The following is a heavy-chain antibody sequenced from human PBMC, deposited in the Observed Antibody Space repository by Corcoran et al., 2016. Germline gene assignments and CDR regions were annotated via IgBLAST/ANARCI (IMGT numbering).Heavy chain of an antibody. CDR2: IVVGSGNT. D-gene: IGHD2-15*01. J-gene: IGHJ6*02. CDR1: GFTFTSSA. V-gene: IGHV1-58*01. Sequence: QMQLVQSGPEVKKPGTSVKVSCKASGFTFTSSAVQWVRQARGQPLEWIGWIVVGSGNTNYAQKFQERVTFTRDMSTGTAYMDLSSLRSEDTAVYYCATAMATLYYYGMDVWGQGTTVTVSS. CDR3: ATAMATLYYYGMDV.